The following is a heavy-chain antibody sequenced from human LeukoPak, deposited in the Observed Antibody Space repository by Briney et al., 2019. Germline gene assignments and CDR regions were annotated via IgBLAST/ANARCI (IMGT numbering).Heavy chain of an antibody. CDR3: ARVNSWTEEPDTGFDY. CDR2: TYYRSKWYN. CDR1: GDRVSSNRAA. V-gene: IGHV6-1*01. J-gene: IGHJ4*02. Sequence: SQTLSLTCAISGDRVSSNRAAWNWIRQSPSRGLEWLVRTYYRSKWYNDYALSLNSLITITPDTSKKQFSLQLNSVPPEDTAVYYCARVNSWTEEPDTGFDYWGQGTPVTVSS. D-gene: IGHD1-14*01.